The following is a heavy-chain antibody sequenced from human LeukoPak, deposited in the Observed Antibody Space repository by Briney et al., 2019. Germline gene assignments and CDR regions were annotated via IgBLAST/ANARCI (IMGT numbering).Heavy chain of an antibody. D-gene: IGHD4-11*01. J-gene: IGHJ6*03. CDR1: GGSISSYY. CDR2: IYYSGST. V-gene: IGHV4-59*01. Sequence: SETLSLTCTVSGGSISSYYWSWIRQPPGKGLEWIGYIYYSGSTNYNPSLKSRVTISVDTSKNQFSLKLSSVTAADTAVYYCVRGPLQYYYYYMDVWGKGTTVTVSS. CDR3: VRGPLQYYYYYMDV.